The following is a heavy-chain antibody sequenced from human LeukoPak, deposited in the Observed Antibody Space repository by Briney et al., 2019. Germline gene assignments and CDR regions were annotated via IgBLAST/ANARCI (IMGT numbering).Heavy chain of an antibody. CDR2: IYHSGST. CDR1: GGSISSSNC. CDR3: ARGFWSGLFTAYYYYYMDV. V-gene: IGHV4-4*02. J-gene: IGHJ6*03. Sequence: SETLSLTCAVSGGSISSSNCWSWVRQPPGKGLEWIGEIYHSGSTNYNPSLKSRVTISVDKSKNQFSLKLSSVTAADTAVYYCARGFWSGLFTAYYYYYMDVWGKGTTVTVSS. D-gene: IGHD3-3*01.